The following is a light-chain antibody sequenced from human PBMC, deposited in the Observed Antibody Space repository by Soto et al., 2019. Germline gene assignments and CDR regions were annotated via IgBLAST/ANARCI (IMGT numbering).Light chain of an antibody. CDR3: QQRSNWPLLT. CDR2: EAS. V-gene: IGKV3-11*01. CDR1: QSVSSN. Sequence: EIVLTQSPATLSLSPGERATLSCRASQSVSSNLAWYQQKLGQAPRLLIYEASNSATGIPARFSSSGSGTDFTLTISSLEPEDVAVYYCQQRSNWPLLTFGGGTKVEIK. J-gene: IGKJ4*01.